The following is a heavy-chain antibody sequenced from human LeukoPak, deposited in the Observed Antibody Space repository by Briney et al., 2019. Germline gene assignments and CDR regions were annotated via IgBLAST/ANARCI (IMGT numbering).Heavy chain of an antibody. CDR1: GFTFSSYA. Sequence: GGSPRLSCAASGFTFSSYAMSWVRQAPGKGLEWVSAISGSGGSTYYADSVKGRFTISRDNSKNTLYLQMNSLRAEDTAVYYCAKGSPTIVVVPAAITGGYWGQGTLVTVSS. V-gene: IGHV3-23*01. CDR3: AKGSPTIVVVPAAITGGY. D-gene: IGHD2-2*02. J-gene: IGHJ4*02. CDR2: ISGSGGST.